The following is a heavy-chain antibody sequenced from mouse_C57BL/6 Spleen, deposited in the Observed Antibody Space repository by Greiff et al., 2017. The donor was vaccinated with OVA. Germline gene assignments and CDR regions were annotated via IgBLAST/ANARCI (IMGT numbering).Heavy chain of an antibody. J-gene: IGHJ2*01. Sequence: EVQGVESGGGLVKPGGSLKLSCAASGFTFSSYAMSWVRQTPEKRLEWVATISAGGSYTYYPDNVKGRFTISRDNAKNNLYLQMSHLKSEDTAMYYCARGRDKDYFDYWGQGTTLTVSS. CDR1: GFTFSSYA. V-gene: IGHV5-4*01. CDR3: ARGRDKDYFDY. CDR2: ISAGGSYT.